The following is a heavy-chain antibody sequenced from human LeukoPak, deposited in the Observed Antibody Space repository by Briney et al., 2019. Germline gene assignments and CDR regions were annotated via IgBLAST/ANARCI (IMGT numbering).Heavy chain of an antibody. D-gene: IGHD2-2*01. V-gene: IGHV3-7*03. CDR2: IKQDGSEK. J-gene: IGHJ4*02. CDR1: GFTFSSYW. CDR3: ARVKPLDCTSTSCAFDY. Sequence: PGGSLRLSCAASGFTFSSYWMSWVRQAPGKGLEWVANIKQDGSEKYYVDSVKGRFTISRDNAKNSLYLQMNSLRADDTAVYYCARVKPLDCTSTSCAFDYWGQGTLVSVSS.